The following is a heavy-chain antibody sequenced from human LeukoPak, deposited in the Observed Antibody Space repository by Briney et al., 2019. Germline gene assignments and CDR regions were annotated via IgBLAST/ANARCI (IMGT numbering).Heavy chain of an antibody. V-gene: IGHV4-59*08. CDR2: IYHSEST. Sequence: PSETLSLTCTVSGGSISSSYCSWIRQPPGKGLEWIGYIYHSESTNYNPSLKSRVTISVDTSKNQFSLKLSSVPAADTAVYYCARQAGGTSGPFDYWGQGTLVTVSS. J-gene: IGHJ4*02. CDR3: ARQAGGTSGPFDY. D-gene: IGHD4-23*01. CDR1: GGSISSSY.